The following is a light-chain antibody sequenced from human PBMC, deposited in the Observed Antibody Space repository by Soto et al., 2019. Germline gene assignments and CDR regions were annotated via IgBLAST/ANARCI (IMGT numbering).Light chain of an antibody. V-gene: IGLV1-47*02. CDR3: AAWDDSLSGWV. CDR2: TYT. Sequence: QSVLTQPPSASGTPGQRVTISCSGSSSNIGRNNVYWYQQFPGMAPKLLTYTYTQRPSGGSDRSSASKSGTSASLAISGLRSEDEADYHCAAWDDSLSGWVFGGGTKLTVL. CDR1: SSNIGRNN. J-gene: IGLJ3*02.